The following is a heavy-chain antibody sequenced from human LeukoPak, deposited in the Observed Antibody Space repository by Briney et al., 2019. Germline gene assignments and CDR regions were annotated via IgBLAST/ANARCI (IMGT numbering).Heavy chain of an antibody. Sequence: GASVKVSCKASGYTFTGYYMHWVRQAPGQGLEWMGWINPNSGGTNYAQKFQGRVTMTRDTSISTAYMELSRLRSDDTAVYYCARAEGYYDSSGYPDYWGQGTLVTVSS. CDR3: ARAEGYYDSSGYPDY. V-gene: IGHV1-2*02. D-gene: IGHD3-22*01. J-gene: IGHJ4*02. CDR1: GYTFTGYY. CDR2: INPNSGGT.